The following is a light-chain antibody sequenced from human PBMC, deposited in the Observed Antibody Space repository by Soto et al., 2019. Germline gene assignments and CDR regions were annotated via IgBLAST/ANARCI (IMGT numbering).Light chain of an antibody. CDR2: IAS. CDR1: QSIGRVY. CDR3: QQYGSSPYT. J-gene: IGKJ2*01. V-gene: IGKV3-20*01. Sequence: EGMLRQSTGTLSLSPGERATLSCRASQSIGRVYLVWYQQKPGQAPGLLIYIASSRATGIPDSLSGSGSGKYFTLTISRLEHEYFAMYHCQQYGSSPYTFCQGTKLEIK.